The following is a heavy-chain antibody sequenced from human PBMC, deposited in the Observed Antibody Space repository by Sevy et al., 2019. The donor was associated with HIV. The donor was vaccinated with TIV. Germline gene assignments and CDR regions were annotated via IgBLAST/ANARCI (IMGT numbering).Heavy chain of an antibody. CDR3: ARDAVIYGPPWWFDP. V-gene: IGHV1-2*02. D-gene: IGHD3-10*01. CDR2: INPNNGDT. Sequence: ASVKVSCQASGYTFRHYWIHWMRQAPGQGPEWMGWINPNNGDTLYAQTFQGRVTMTSDISISAAYMELNWLTSDDTAVYYGARDAVIYGPPWWFDPWGQGTLVTVSS. J-gene: IGHJ5*02. CDR1: GYTFRHYW.